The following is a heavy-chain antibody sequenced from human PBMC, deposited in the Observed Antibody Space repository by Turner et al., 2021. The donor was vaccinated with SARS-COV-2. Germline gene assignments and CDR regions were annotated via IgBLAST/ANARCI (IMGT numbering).Heavy chain of an antibody. D-gene: IGHD3-22*01. CDR1: GFTFSSYS. J-gene: IGHJ4*02. CDR2: ISSSSSYI. Sequence: EVQLVESGGGLVKPGGSLRLSCAAPGFTFSSYSMNWVRQAPGKGLEWVSSISSSSSYIYYADSVKGRFTISRDNAKNSLYLQMNSLRAEDTAVYYCARDVREYYYDSSGFDYWGQGTLVTVSS. CDR3: ARDVREYYYDSSGFDY. V-gene: IGHV3-21*01.